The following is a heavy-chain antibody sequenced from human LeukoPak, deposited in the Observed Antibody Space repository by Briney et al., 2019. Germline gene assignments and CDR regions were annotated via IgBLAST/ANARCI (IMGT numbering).Heavy chain of an antibody. CDR2: IYSGGST. J-gene: IGHJ4*02. D-gene: IGHD3-22*01. CDR3: ARDSHYDSSGYYDY. V-gene: IGHV3-53*01. Sequence: GGSLRLSCAASGFTVSSNYMSWVRQAPGKGLEWVSVIYSGGSTYYADPVKGRFTISRDNSKNTLYLQMNSLRAEDTAVYYCARDSHYDSSGYYDYWGQGTLVTASS. CDR1: GFTVSSNY.